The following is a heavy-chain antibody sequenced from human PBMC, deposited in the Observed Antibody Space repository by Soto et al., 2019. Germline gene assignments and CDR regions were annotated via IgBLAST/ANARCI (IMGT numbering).Heavy chain of an antibody. CDR3: AKDLGAEIMRQWLY. V-gene: IGHV3-23*01. D-gene: IGHD6-19*01. Sequence: EVQLLESGGGLVQPGGSLRLSCAASGFTFSSYAMSWVHQAPGKGLEWVSAISGSGGSTYYADSVKGRFTISRDNSKNTLYLQMNSLRAEDTAVYYCAKDLGAEIMRQWLYWGQGTLVTVSS. J-gene: IGHJ4*02. CDR2: ISGSGGST. CDR1: GFTFSSYA.